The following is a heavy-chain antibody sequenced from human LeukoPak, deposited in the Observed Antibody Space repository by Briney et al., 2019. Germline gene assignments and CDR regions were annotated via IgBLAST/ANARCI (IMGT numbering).Heavy chain of an antibody. V-gene: IGHV1-46*01. CDR2: MSPNGDST. J-gene: IGHJ5*02. CDR1: GYPFTKFY. D-gene: IGHD6-19*01. CDR3: ARDNSDTVKGECSGACYWWFDP. Sequence: ASVKVSCKASGYPFTKFYMHWVRQAPGHGLEWMGLMSPNGDSTLYSQKFQGRVTMTRDTSTSTDHMELSSLRSEDTAVYYCARDNSDTVKGECSGACYWWFDPWGQGTLVTVSS.